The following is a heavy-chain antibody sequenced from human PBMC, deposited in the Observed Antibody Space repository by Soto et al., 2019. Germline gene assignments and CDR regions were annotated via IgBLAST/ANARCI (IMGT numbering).Heavy chain of an antibody. V-gene: IGHV3-23*01. D-gene: IGHD5-12*01. CDR1: AFSLTSCS. J-gene: IGHJ5*02. CDR2: LSRSGGAT. CDR3: AKGEMATIRNSFDP. Sequence: GGCLRLSCVTSAFSLTSCSMSWVRQTPGKGLEWVSALSRSGGATYYADSVKGRFTISRDTSTNTLYLQMSNLRAEDTAIYYCAKGEMATIRNSFDPWGQGTLVTVSS.